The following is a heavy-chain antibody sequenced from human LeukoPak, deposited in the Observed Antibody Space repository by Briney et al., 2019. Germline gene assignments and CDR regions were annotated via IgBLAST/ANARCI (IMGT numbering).Heavy chain of an antibody. CDR3: ARDSGLWFYYFDY. V-gene: IGHV3-33*01. J-gene: IGHJ4*02. D-gene: IGHD3-10*01. Sequence: GGSLRLSCAASGFTFSSYGMHWVRQAPGKGLGGVAVIWYDGSNKCYADSVKGRFTISRDNSKNTLYLQMTSLRAEDTAVYYCARDSGLWFYYFDYWGQGTLVTVSS. CDR2: IWYDGSNK. CDR1: GFTFSSYG.